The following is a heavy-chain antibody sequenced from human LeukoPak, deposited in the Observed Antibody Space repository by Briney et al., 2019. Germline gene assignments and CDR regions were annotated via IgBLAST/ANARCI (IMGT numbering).Heavy chain of an antibody. J-gene: IGHJ4*02. D-gene: IGHD6-13*01. CDR1: GFTFSDYE. CDR3: ARAGSRYLS. CDR2: ISSSGSTM. Sequence: GGSLRLSCAASGFTFSDYEMNWVRQAPGKGLEWVSYISSSGSTMYYADSVKGRFTISRDNAKNSLYLQMNSLRVEDTAVYYCARAGSRYLSWGQGTLVTVSS. V-gene: IGHV3-48*03.